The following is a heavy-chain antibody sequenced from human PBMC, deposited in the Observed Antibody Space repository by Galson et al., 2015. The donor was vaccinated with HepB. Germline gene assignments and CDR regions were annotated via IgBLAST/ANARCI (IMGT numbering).Heavy chain of an antibody. CDR3: ARVGYCSGGSCYSGDYYFDY. V-gene: IGHV3-64*01. CDR1: GFTFSSYA. J-gene: IGHJ4*02. Sequence: SLRLSCAASGFTFSSYAMHWVRQAPGKGLEYVSAISSNGGSTYYANSVKGRFTISRDNSKNTLYLQMGSLRAEDMAVYYCARVGYCSGGSCYSGDYYFDYWGQGTLVTVSS. D-gene: IGHD2-15*01. CDR2: ISSNGGST.